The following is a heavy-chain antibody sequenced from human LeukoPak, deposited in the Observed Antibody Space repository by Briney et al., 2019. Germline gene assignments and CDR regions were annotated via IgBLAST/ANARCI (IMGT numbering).Heavy chain of an antibody. CDR3: ARDNRRPLTTVTMIKITLSYYYYYGMDV. Sequence: GASVKVSCKASGYTFTSYGISWVRQAPGQGLEWMGWISAYNGNTNYAQKLQGRVTMTTDTSTSTAYMELRSLRSDDTAVYYCARDNRRPLTTVTMIKITLSYYYYYGMDVWGQGTTVTVSS. V-gene: IGHV1-18*01. CDR2: ISAYNGNT. J-gene: IGHJ6*02. D-gene: IGHD4-17*01. CDR1: GYTFTSYG.